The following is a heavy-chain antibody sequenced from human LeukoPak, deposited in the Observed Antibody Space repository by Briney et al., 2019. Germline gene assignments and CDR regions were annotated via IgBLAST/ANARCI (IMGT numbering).Heavy chain of an antibody. D-gene: IGHD2-21*02. CDR1: GGSFSSSSYY. CDR2: ISYSGST. V-gene: IGHV4-39*01. CDR3: ARHLVTGVQRGYFDY. J-gene: IGHJ4*02. Sequence: PAETLSLICTVSGGSFSSSSYYWGWIRQPTGKGLEWIGSISYSGSTYYNPSLKSRVTISVDTSENQFSLKLSSVTAADTAVYYCARHLVTGVQRGYFDYWGQGTLVTVSS.